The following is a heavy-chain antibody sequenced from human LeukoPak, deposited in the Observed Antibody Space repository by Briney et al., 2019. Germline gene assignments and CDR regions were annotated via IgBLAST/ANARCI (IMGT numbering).Heavy chain of an antibody. CDR1: GFPFNNYW. CDR3: TRDSSGYYTTY. D-gene: IGHD3-22*01. Sequence: GGSLRLSXAASGFPFNNYWMSWVRQAPGKGLEWVAIIKQDGSEKFYVDSVKGRFTISRDNAKNSLYLQMNSLGAEDTAIYYCTRDSSGYYTTYWGPGTLVTVSS. J-gene: IGHJ4*02. V-gene: IGHV3-7*01. CDR2: IKQDGSEK.